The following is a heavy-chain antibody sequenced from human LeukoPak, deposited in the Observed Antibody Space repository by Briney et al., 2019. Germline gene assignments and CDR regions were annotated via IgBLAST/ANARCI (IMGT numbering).Heavy chain of an antibody. J-gene: IGHJ6*03. CDR3: ARDSVVVAATIYYYMDV. D-gene: IGHD2-15*01. CDR2: ISGSGGST. CDR1: GFTFSSYA. Sequence: GGSLRLSCAASGFTFSSYAMSWVRQAPGKGLEWVSAISGSGGSTYYADSVKGRFTISRDNSKNTLYLQMNSLRAEDTAVYYCARDSVVVAATIYYYMDVWGKGTTVTVSS. V-gene: IGHV3-23*01.